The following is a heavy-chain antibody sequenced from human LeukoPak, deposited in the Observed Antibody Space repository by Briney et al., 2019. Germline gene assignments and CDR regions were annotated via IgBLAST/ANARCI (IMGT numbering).Heavy chain of an antibody. D-gene: IGHD1-26*01. V-gene: IGHV3-7*01. Sequence: GGSLRLSCAASGFTFSEYWMAWVRQAPGKGLEWVANIKQDGGEKYYVDSVKGRFTISRDNAENSLFLQMNGLRAEDTAVYYCARDKVVGATNFDSWGQGTLVTVSS. CDR2: IKQDGGEK. J-gene: IGHJ4*02. CDR3: ARDKVVGATNFDS. CDR1: GFTFSEYW.